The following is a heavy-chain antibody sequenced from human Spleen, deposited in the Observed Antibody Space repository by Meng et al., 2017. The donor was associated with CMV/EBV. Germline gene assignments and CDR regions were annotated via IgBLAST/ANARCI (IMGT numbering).Heavy chain of an antibody. CDR2: INSDGSST. V-gene: IGHV3-74*01. Sequence: AASGFTFSSYWMHWVRQAPGKGLVWVSRINSDGSSTSYADSVKGRFTISRDNSKNTLYLQMNSLRAEDTAVYFCAKYTALVYDAFDIWGQGTMVTVSS. J-gene: IGHJ3*02. D-gene: IGHD5-18*01. CDR1: GFTFSSYW. CDR3: AKYTALVYDAFDI.